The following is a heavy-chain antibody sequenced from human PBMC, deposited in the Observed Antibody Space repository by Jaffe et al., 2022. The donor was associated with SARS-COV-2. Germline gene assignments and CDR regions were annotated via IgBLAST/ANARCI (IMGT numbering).Heavy chain of an antibody. CDR1: GFTFSSYW. D-gene: IGHD7-27*01. Sequence: EVQLVESGGGLVQPGGSLRLSCAASGFTFSSYWMSWVRQAPGKGLEWVANIKQDGSEKYYVDSVKGRFTISRDNAKNSLYLQMNSLRAEDTAVYYCAREAGWGSFYYYYYMDVWGKGTTVTVSS. V-gene: IGHV3-7*01. CDR3: AREAGWGSFYYYYYMDV. CDR2: IKQDGSEK. J-gene: IGHJ6*03.